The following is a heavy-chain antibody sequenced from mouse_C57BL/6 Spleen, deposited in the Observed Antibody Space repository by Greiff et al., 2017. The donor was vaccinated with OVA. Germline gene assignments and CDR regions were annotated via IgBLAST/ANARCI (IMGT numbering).Heavy chain of an antibody. CDR2: IDPETGGT. J-gene: IGHJ1*03. CDR1: GYTFTDYE. D-gene: IGHD1-1*01. CDR3: TRDTTVALESYFDV. Sequence: QVQLQQSGAELVRPGASVTLSCKASGYTFTDYEMHWVKQTPVHGLEWIGAIDPETGGTAYNQKFKGKAILTADKSSSTAYMELRSLTSEDSAVYYCTRDTTVALESYFDVWGTGTTVTVSS. V-gene: IGHV1-15*01.